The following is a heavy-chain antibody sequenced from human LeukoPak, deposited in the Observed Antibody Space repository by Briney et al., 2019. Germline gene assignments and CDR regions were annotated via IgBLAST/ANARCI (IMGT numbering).Heavy chain of an antibody. CDR2: ISSDGSTT. V-gene: IGHV3-74*01. J-gene: IGHJ4*02. D-gene: IGHD1-26*01. CDR3: ARRGGSYNDY. Sequence: PGGSLRLSCAASGFTFNNYAMSWVRQAPGKGLVWVSRISSDGSTTSYADSVKGRFTISRDNAKNTLYLQMSSLRAEDTAVYYCARRGGSYNDYWGQGTLVTVSS. CDR1: GFTFNNYA.